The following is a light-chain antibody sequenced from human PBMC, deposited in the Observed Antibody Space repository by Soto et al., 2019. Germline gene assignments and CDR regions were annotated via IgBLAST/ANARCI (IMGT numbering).Light chain of an antibody. CDR2: GAS. CDR3: QQYSSFQGT. Sequence: EIVLTQSPGTLSLSPGERATLSCRASQSVSSSYLAWYQQKPGQAPRLLIYGASSRATGIPDRFSGSGSGTDFTLTITRLEPEDFALYLCQQYSSFQGTFGQGTKVAIK. V-gene: IGKV3-20*01. CDR1: QSVSSSY. J-gene: IGKJ1*01.